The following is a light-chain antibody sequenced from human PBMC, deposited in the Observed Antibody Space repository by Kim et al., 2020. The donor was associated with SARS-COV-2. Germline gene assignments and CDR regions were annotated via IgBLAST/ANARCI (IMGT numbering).Light chain of an antibody. V-gene: IGLV4-69*01. J-gene: IGLJ3*02. Sequence: QPVLTQSPSASASLGASVKLTCTLSSGHSSNAIAWHQQQPERGPRYLMKLNSDGSQIKGDGIPDRFSGSSSGAERYLTISTLQSEDEADYYCQTWGTGIWVFGEGTKLTVL. CDR3: QTWGTGIWV. CDR2: LNSDGSQ. CDR1: SGHSSNA.